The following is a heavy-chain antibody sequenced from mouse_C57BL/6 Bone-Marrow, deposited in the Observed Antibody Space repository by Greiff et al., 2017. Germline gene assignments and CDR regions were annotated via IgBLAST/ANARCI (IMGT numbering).Heavy chain of an antibody. J-gene: IGHJ2*01. CDR2: IFPGDGDT. CDR3: ARMWGLRHGYYFAY. V-gene: IGHV1-80*01. CDR1: GYAFSSYW. Sequence: VQLQQSGAALVKPGASVTISCKASGYAFSSYWLNWVKQRPGKGLEWIGQIFPGDGDTNYNGTFKGKATLTADKSSSRAYMQLSSLTAEDSAVYCRARMWGLRHGYYFAYWGQGTTLTVSA. D-gene: IGHD2-4*01.